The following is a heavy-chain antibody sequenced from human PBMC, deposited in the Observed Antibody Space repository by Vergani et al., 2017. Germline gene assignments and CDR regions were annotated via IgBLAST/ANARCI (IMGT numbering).Heavy chain of an antibody. CDR2: ISWNSGSI. J-gene: IGHJ4*02. CDR3: ARSTTPFIVRATIFDY. V-gene: IGHV3-9*03. D-gene: IGHD1-26*01. CDR1: GVTFDDYA. Sequence: EVQLVESGGGLVQPGRSLRLSCAASGVTFDDYAMHWVRQAPGKGLEWVSGISWNSGSIGYADSVKGRFTISRDNAKNSLYLQMNSLRAEDMALYYCARSTTPFIVRATIFDYWGQGTLVTVSS.